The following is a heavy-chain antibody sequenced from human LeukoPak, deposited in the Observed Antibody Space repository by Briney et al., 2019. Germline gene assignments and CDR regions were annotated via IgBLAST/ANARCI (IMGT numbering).Heavy chain of an antibody. Sequence: SETLSLTCTVSGDSISSTNYYWGWIRQPPGKGLEWIGSIYYSGSTYYNPSLESRVTISVDTSKNQVSLKLSSVTAADTAVYYCATSGWYLLPGVYWGQGTLVTVSS. J-gene: IGHJ4*02. D-gene: IGHD6-19*01. CDR1: GDSISSTNYY. CDR2: IYYSGST. V-gene: IGHV4-39*01. CDR3: ATSGWYLLPGVY.